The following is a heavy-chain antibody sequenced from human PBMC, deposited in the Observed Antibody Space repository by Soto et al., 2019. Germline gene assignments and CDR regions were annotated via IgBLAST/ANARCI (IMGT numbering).Heavy chain of an antibody. Sequence: SETLSLTCAVYGGSFSGYYWSWIRQPPGKGLEWIGEINHSGSTNYNPSLKSRVTISVDTSKNQFSLKLSSVTAADTAVYYCAGVDPSQGYNWNGPLDYWGQGTLVTVSS. CDR1: GGSFSGYY. J-gene: IGHJ4*02. CDR3: AGVDPSQGYNWNGPLDY. D-gene: IGHD1-20*01. V-gene: IGHV4-34*01. CDR2: INHSGST.